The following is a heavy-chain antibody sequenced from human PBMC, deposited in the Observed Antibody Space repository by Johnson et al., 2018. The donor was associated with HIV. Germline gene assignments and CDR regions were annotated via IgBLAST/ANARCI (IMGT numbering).Heavy chain of an antibody. D-gene: IGHD6-13*01. Sequence: EVQLVESGGGLVQPGGSLRLSCAASGFTFSSYAMHWVRQAPGKGLEWVSGISWNSGSIGYEDSVKGRFTISRDNAKNSLYLQMNSLRAEDTAVYYCARDHDGQQLGFAFDIWGQGTMVTVSS. J-gene: IGHJ3*02. CDR3: ARDHDGQQLGFAFDI. CDR1: GFTFSSYA. CDR2: ISWNSGSI. V-gene: IGHV3-9*01.